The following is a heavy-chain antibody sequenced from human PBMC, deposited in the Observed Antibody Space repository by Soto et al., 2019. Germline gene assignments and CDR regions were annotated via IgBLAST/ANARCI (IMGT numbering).Heavy chain of an antibody. D-gene: IGHD6-19*01. Sequence: TSETLSLTCAVYGGSFSGYYWSWIRQPPGKGLEWIGEINHSGSTNYNSSHTSRVTISVDTSKNQFSLKLSSVTAAVTAVYYCASLKAVAGRVEYWGQGTLVTVSS. CDR3: ASLKAVAGRVEY. CDR1: GGSFSGYY. CDR2: INHSGST. V-gene: IGHV4-34*01. J-gene: IGHJ4*02.